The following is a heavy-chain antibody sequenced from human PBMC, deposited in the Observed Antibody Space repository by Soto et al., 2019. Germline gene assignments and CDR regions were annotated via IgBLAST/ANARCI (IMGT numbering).Heavy chain of an antibody. Sequence: EVQLVESGGGLVKPGGSLRLSCAASGFTFSNAWVNWVRQAPGKGLEWVGRIKSKTDGGTTDYAAPVKGRFTISRDDSKNTLYLQMNSLKTEDTAVYYCTTELDSGSYYAGYWGQGTLVTVSS. CDR1: GFTFSNAW. J-gene: IGHJ4*02. V-gene: IGHV3-15*07. D-gene: IGHD1-26*01. CDR3: TTELDSGSYYAGY. CDR2: IKSKTDGGTT.